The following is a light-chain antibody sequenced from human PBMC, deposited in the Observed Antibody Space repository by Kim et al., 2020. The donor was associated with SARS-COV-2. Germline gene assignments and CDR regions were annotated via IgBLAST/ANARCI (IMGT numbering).Light chain of an antibody. CDR2: RAS. V-gene: IGKV1-5*03. Sequence: DIQMTQSPSTLSASVGDRVTITCRASQTFNNWLAWYQQKPGKAPKLLIYRASTLEVGVPSRFSGSGSGTEFTLTISSLQPDDFATYYCQQYISWTFGQGTKVDIK. J-gene: IGKJ1*01. CDR3: QQYISWT. CDR1: QTFNNW.